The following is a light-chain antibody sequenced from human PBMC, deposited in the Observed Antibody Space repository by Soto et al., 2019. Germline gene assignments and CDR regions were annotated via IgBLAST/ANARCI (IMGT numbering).Light chain of an antibody. CDR3: QSYDSSLSGLV. CDR1: SSNIGAGYD. V-gene: IGLV1-40*01. CDR2: GXX. J-gene: IGLJ1*01. Sequence: QSVLTQPPSVSGAPGQRVTISCTGSSSNIGAGYDVHWYQQLPGKAPKLLIYGXXXXXXXXXXXXXGSKSGTSASLAITGXQAEDEADYYCQSYDSSLSGLVFGTGTKLTVL.